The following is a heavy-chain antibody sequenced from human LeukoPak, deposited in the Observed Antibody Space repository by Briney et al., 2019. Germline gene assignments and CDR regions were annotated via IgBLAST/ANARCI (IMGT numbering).Heavy chain of an antibody. J-gene: IGHJ4*02. D-gene: IGHD6-19*01. CDR3: AGVYSSGWYRFDY. CDR1: GGSISSYY. CDR2: IYYSGST. Sequence: SETLSLTCTVSGGSISSYYWSWIRQPPGKGLEWIGYIYYSGSTNYNPSLKSRVTISVDTSKNQFSLKLSSVTAADTAVYYCAGVYSSGWYRFDYWGQGTLVTVSS. V-gene: IGHV4-59*01.